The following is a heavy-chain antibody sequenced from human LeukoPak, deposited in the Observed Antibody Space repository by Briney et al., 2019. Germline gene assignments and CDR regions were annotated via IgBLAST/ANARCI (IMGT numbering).Heavy chain of an antibody. D-gene: IGHD3-3*01. CDR1: GGSFSGYY. CDR2: INHSGST. J-gene: IGHJ3*02. V-gene: IGHV4-34*01. Sequence: SETLSLTCAVYGGSFSGYYWSWIRQPPGKGLEGIGEINHSGSTNYNPSLKSRGTISVDTSKNQFSLKLSSVTAADTAVYYCALDFWSGYYRYAFDIWGQGTMVTVSS. CDR3: ALDFWSGYYRYAFDI.